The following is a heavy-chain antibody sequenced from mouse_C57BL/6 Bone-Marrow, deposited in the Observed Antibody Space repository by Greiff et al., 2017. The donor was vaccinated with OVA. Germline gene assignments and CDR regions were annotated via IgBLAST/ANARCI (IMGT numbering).Heavy chain of an antibody. V-gene: IGHV14-4*01. CDR3: TTSLFYYGPTFAMDY. J-gene: IGHJ4*01. Sequence: VQLKESGAELVRPGASVKLSCTASGFNIQDDYMHWVKQRPEQGLEWIGWIDPENGDTESASKFQGKATITADTSSNTAYLQLSSLTSEDTAVYYCTTSLFYYGPTFAMDYWGQGTSVTVSS. CDR2: IDPENGDT. D-gene: IGHD1-1*01. CDR1: GFNIQDDY.